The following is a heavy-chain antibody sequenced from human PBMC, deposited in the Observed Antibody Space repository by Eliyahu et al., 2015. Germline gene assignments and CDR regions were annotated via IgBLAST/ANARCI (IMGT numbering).Heavy chain of an antibody. D-gene: IGHD3-22*01. V-gene: IGHV4-39*01. CDR2: IYYSGST. CDR1: XGXISSSSYX. J-gene: IGHJ4*02. Sequence: QLQLQESGPGLVKPSETLSLTCTVSXGXISSSSYXWGWIRQPPGKGLEWIGSIYYSGSTYYNPSLKSRVTISVDTSKNQFSLKLSSVTAADTAVYYCAGTYDSSANFDYWGQGTLVTVSS. CDR3: AGTYDSSANFDY.